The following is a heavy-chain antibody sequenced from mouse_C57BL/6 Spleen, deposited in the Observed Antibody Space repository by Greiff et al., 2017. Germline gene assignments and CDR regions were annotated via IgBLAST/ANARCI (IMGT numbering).Heavy chain of an antibody. V-gene: IGHV1-72*01. Sequence: VQLQQPGAELVKPGASVKLSCKASGYTFTSYWMHWVKQRPGRGLEWIGRIDPNGGGTKYNEKFKSKATLPVDKPSSTAYMQLSSLTSEDSAVYYCARWYDGDFGHYAMDYWGQGTSVTVSS. CDR3: ARWYDGDFGHYAMDY. J-gene: IGHJ4*01. CDR2: IDPNGGGT. D-gene: IGHD2-3*01. CDR1: GYTFTSYW.